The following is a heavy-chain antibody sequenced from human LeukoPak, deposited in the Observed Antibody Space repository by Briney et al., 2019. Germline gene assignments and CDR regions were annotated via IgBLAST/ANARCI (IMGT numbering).Heavy chain of an antibody. V-gene: IGHV3-48*03. CDR1: GFTFSSYE. D-gene: IGHD2-2*01. J-gene: IGHJ4*02. Sequence: GGSLRLSCAASGFTFSSYEMNWVRQAPGKGLEWVSYISSSGSTLYYADSVKGRFTISRDNAKNSLYLRMNSLRAEDTAVYYCARNPTKDWGQGTLVTVSS. CDR3: ARNPTKD. CDR2: ISSSGSTL.